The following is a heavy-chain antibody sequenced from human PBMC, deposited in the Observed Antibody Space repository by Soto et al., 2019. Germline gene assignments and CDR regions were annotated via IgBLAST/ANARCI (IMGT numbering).Heavy chain of an antibody. J-gene: IGHJ4*02. CDR1: GGDLSNSG. CDR3: AKDDGAGFKS. Sequence: QVNLVQSGTEMKKPGSSVMVSCKVSGGDLSNSGISWVRQAPGQGLEWMGGIFPLLAMVDYSQKFQGRVTISPDESTNTAYMDLVSLSSEHTAVYYSAKDDGAGFKSWGQGTLVIVSS. CDR2: IFPLLAMV. D-gene: IGHD1-26*01. V-gene: IGHV1-69*04.